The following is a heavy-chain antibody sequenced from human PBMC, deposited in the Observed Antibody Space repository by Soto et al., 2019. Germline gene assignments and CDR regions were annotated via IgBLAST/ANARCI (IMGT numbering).Heavy chain of an antibody. Sequence: PGGSLRLSCAASGFTFSSYAMHWVRQAPGKGLEWVAVISYDGSNKYYADSVKGRFTISRDNSKNTLYLQMNSLRAEDTAVYYCARGERGFDILTGFDYWGQGTLVTAPQ. CDR1: GFTFSSYA. J-gene: IGHJ4*02. CDR2: ISYDGSNK. V-gene: IGHV3-30-3*01. CDR3: ARGERGFDILTGFDY. D-gene: IGHD3-9*01.